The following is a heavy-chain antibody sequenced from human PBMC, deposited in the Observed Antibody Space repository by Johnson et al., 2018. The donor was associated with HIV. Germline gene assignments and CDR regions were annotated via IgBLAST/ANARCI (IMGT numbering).Heavy chain of an antibody. D-gene: IGHD4-11*01. CDR1: GFTFSDYY. CDR2: ITGRGTAI. J-gene: IGHJ3*01. Sequence: QVQLVESGGGLIQPGGSLRLSCAASGFTFSDYYIHWIRQAPGKGLEWLAFITGRGTAIYADSVKGRFTISRDNAKSSVILQVNSLTAEDTAVYYCAKETRDSRSAFDVWGQGTLVTVSS. V-gene: IGHV3-11*04. CDR3: AKETRDSRSAFDV.